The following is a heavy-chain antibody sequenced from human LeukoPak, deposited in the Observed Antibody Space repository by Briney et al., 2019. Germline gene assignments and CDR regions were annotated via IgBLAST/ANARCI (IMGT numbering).Heavy chain of an antibody. CDR1: GYIFTSYG. CDR2: ISAYNGNT. J-gene: IGHJ4*02. CDR3: AREGGSKGYAY. D-gene: IGHD5-12*01. V-gene: IGHV1-18*01. Sequence: ASVKVSCKASGYIFTSYGITWVRQAPGQGLEWMGWISAYNGNTNYAQKLQGRVTMTTDTSTSTVYMELRSLRSDDTAVYYCAREGGSKGYAYWGQGTLVTVSS.